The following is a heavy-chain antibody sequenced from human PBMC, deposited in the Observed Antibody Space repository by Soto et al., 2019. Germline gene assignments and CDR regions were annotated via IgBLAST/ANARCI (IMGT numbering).Heavy chain of an antibody. J-gene: IGHJ5*02. Sequence: ASVKVSCKASGYTFTKYYIHWVRQAPGQGLQWLGIINPSGGATTYAQKFQGRVTMTRDTSTSTVFLELRSLRSEDTAIFYCATSRGLYDYGSTWGQGTLVTVSS. CDR2: INPSGGAT. CDR1: GYTFTKYY. CDR3: ATSRGLYDYGST. V-gene: IGHV1-46*01. D-gene: IGHD4-17*01.